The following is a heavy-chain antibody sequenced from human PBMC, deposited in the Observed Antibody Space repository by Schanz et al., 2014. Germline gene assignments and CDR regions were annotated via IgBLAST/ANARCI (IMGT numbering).Heavy chain of an antibody. CDR1: GYTFTDYY. V-gene: IGHV1-8*02. CDR2: INPNSGNP. Sequence: QVQLVQSGAEVKKLGASVKVSCKASGYTFTDYYMHWVRQAPGQGLEWMGRINPNSGNPGFAQKFRGRVTMTRNTSMSTAYIELHILTSEDTAVYYCARGRTFDYWGQGTLVTVSS. J-gene: IGHJ4*02. CDR3: ARGRTFDY.